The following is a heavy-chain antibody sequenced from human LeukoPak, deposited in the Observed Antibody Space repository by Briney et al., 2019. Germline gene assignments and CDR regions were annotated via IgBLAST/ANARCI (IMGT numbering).Heavy chain of an antibody. CDR3: AKDHSYYYDSSGYYWPGGFDP. V-gene: IGHV3-9*01. CDR1: GFTFDDYA. CDR2: ISWNSGSI. J-gene: IGHJ5*02. Sequence: PGGSLRLSCAASGFTFDDYAMHWVRQAPGKGLEWVSGISWNSGSIGYADSVKGRFTISRDNAKNSLYLQMNSLRAEDTALYYCAKDHSYYYDSSGYYWPGGFDPWGQGTLVTVSS. D-gene: IGHD3-22*01.